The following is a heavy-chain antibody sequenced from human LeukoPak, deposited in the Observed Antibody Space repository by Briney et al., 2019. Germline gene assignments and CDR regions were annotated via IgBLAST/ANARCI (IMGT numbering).Heavy chain of an antibody. Sequence: PGGSLRLSCAASGFTFSSYGMHWVRQAPGKGLEWVAFIRYDGSNKYYADSVKGRFTISRDNSKNTLYLQMNSLRAEDTAVYYCAKDGESIAARPWGYYFDYWGQGTLVTVSS. D-gene: IGHD6-6*01. CDR1: GFTFSSYG. CDR2: IRYDGSNK. CDR3: AKDGESIAARPWGYYFDY. V-gene: IGHV3-30*02. J-gene: IGHJ4*02.